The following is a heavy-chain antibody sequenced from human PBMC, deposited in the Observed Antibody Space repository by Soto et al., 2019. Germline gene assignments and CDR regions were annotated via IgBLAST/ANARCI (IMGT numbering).Heavy chain of an antibody. CDR2: INPNSGGT. V-gene: IGHV1-2*04. CDR3: ARAQYYYGSGSYSYMDV. Sequence: QVPLVQSGAEVKKPGASVKVSCKASGYTFTGYYMHWVRQAPGQGLEWMGWINPNSGGTNYAQKFQGWVTMTRDTSISTAYMELSRLRSDDTAVYYCARAQYYYGSGSYSYMDVWGKGTTVTVSS. CDR1: GYTFTGYY. J-gene: IGHJ6*03. D-gene: IGHD3-10*01.